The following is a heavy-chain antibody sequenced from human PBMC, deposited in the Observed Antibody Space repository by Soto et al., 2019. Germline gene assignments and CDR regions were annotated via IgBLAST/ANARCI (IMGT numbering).Heavy chain of an antibody. D-gene: IGHD3-10*01. Sequence: SETLSLTCTVSGGSISTYYWNWVRQPPGKGLEWIGCIDYSGSTKYNPSLKSRVFISVDMTKNQVSLELSSVTAVDTAVYYCAREGYYAPLDYWGQGALVTVYS. CDR1: GGSISTYY. CDR3: AREGYYAPLDY. J-gene: IGHJ4*02. CDR2: IDYSGST. V-gene: IGHV4-59*01.